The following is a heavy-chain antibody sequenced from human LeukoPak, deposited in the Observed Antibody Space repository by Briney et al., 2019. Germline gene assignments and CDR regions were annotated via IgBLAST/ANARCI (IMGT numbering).Heavy chain of an antibody. J-gene: IGHJ6*01. CDR1: GGTFSSYA. CDR3: SRGPGVPAGFYAHFLLYLGR. V-gene: IGHV1-69*05. CDR2: IIPIFGTA. D-gene: IGHD2-2*01. Sequence: SVKVSCKASGGTFSSYAISWVRQAPGQGLEWMGGIIPIFGTANYAQKFQGRVTITTDESTSTAYMELSSLRSEDTAVYYCSRGPGVPAGFYAHFLLYLGRWGKGTT.